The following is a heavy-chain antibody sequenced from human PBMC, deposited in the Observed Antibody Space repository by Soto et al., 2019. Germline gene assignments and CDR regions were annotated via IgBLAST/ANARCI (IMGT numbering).Heavy chain of an antibody. Sequence: ASVKVSCKTAGNILSAYGIQWVRQAPGDTLEWMGWINALNGNTRYSQKLKDRLTFTRDTSASVDYMELSSLRPEDTAIYYCARSIGVSGRFDSWG. J-gene: IGHJ3*01. CDR3: ARSIGVSGRFDS. D-gene: IGHD1-26*01. V-gene: IGHV1-3*01. CDR1: GNILSAYG. CDR2: INALNGNT.